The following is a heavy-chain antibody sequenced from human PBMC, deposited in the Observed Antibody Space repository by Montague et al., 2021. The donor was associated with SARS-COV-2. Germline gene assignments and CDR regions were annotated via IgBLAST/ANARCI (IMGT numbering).Heavy chain of an antibody. Sequence: TLSLTCTVSGDSITSGRYYWTWLRHHPGKGLEWIGYIFFSGVTSYNPSLKSRVTISLDSSKNQFFLSLSSVTAADAAVYYCARGDDDISTGYVFEIWGQGTMVTASS. D-gene: IGHD3-9*01. V-gene: IGHV4-31*03. CDR1: GDSITSGRYY. CDR3: ARGDDDISTGYVFEI. CDR2: IFFSGVT. J-gene: IGHJ3*02.